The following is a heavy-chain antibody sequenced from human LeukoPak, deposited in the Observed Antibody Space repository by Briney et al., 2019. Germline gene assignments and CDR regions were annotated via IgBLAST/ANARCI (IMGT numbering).Heavy chain of an antibody. V-gene: IGHV3-23*01. Sequence: GGSLRLSCAASGFTFSTYAMSWVRQAPGMGLQWVSSISHNGDKTYYADSVKGRFTISRDNSKNTLDLQMNTLRVEDTAIYYCAKDFVGVVADALDLWGQGALVTVSS. CDR1: GFTFSTYA. CDR3: AKDFVGVVADALDL. J-gene: IGHJ3*01. CDR2: ISHNGDKT. D-gene: IGHD2-15*01.